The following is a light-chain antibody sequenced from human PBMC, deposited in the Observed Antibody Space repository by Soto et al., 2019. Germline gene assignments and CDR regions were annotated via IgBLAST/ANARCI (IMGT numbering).Light chain of an antibody. V-gene: IGKV3-11*01. CDR3: QQRSVWPPVI. Sequence: EIVLTQSPATLSLSPGERATLSCRASPSVSGYLAWYQQKPGQAPRLLIYGVSNRAPGIPARFSGSGSGTDFTLTISGLEPEDFAVYYCQQRSVWPPVIFGPGTKVDIK. J-gene: IGKJ3*01. CDR1: PSVSGY. CDR2: GVS.